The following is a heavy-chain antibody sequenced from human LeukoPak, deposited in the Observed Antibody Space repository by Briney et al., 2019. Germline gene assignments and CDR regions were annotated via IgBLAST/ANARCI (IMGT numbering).Heavy chain of an antibody. Sequence: PSETLSLTCTVSCGSISSSRYYWSWIRQPPGKGLEWIGSIYYSGSTYYNPSLKSRVTISVDTSKNQFSLKLSSVTVADTAVYYCARYYDSANWFDPWGQGTLVTVSS. J-gene: IGHJ5*02. CDR1: CGSISSSRYY. CDR3: ARYYDSANWFDP. D-gene: IGHD3-22*01. CDR2: IYYSGST. V-gene: IGHV4-39*01.